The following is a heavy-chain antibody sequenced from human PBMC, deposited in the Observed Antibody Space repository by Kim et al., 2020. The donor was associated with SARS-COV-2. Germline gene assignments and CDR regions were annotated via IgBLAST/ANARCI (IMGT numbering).Heavy chain of an antibody. Sequence: GGSLRLSCAASGFTFSSYGLHWVRQAPGKGLEWVAVISYDGSNDFYADSVKGRFTISRDNSENTLYLQMNSLRAEDTAVYYCAKGGAGERVNAFDIWGQGTMVTVSS. CDR2: ISYDGSND. CDR3: AKGGAGERVNAFDI. D-gene: IGHD1-26*01. CDR1: GFTFSSYG. V-gene: IGHV3-30*18. J-gene: IGHJ3*02.